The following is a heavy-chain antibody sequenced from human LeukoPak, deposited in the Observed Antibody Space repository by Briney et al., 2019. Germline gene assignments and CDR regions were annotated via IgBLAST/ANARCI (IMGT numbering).Heavy chain of an antibody. Sequence: SETLSLTCAVYGGSFSGYYWSWIRQPPGKGLEWIGEINHSGSTNYNPSLKSRVTISVDTSKNQFSLKLSSVTAADTAVYYCARGRRTGLGGSYPPGHDAFDIWGQGTMVTVSS. V-gene: IGHV4-34*01. CDR2: INHSGST. CDR3: ARGRRTGLGGSYPPGHDAFDI. CDR1: GGSFSGYY. D-gene: IGHD1-26*01. J-gene: IGHJ3*02.